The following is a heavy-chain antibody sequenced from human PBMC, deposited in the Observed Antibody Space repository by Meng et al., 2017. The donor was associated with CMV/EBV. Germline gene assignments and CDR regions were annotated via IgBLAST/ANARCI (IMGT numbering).Heavy chain of an antibody. J-gene: IGHJ4*02. V-gene: IGHV1-24*01. CDR2: VDPEDGET. Sequence: VQLEQSGAEVKKPGASVKVTCKVSGHTLTELSMHWVRQAPGKGLEWMGGVDPEDGETIYAQKFQGRVTMTEDTSTDTAYMELSSLRSEDTAVYYCATGRPAAIRGGPFDYWGQGTLVTVSS. CDR3: ATGRPAAIRGGPFDY. D-gene: IGHD2-2*01. CDR1: GHTLTELS.